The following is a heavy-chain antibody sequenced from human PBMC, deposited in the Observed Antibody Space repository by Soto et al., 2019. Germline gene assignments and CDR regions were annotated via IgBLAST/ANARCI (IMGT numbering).Heavy chain of an antibody. D-gene: IGHD3-9*01. Sequence: EVQLVESGGGLVKPGGSLRLSCAASGFTFSSYSMNWVRQAPGKGLEWVSSISSSSSYIYYADSVKGRFTISRDNAKNSLYLQMNSPRDEDTAVYYCARDIRFDWLLYYYYGMDVWGQGTTVTVSS. V-gene: IGHV3-21*01. CDR1: GFTFSSYS. CDR3: ARDIRFDWLLYYYYGMDV. CDR2: ISSSSSYI. J-gene: IGHJ6*02.